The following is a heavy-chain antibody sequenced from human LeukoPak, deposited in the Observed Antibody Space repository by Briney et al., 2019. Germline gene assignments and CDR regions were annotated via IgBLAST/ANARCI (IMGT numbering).Heavy chain of an antibody. CDR3: AREMIGDDYGDYPHAFDI. CDR1: GYTFTSYG. CDR2: ISAYNGNT. V-gene: IGHV1-18*01. Sequence: ASVKVSCKASGYTFTSYGISWVRQAPGQVLEWMGWISAYNGNTNYAQKLQGRVTMTTDTSTSTAYMELRSLRSDDTAVYYCAREMIGDDYGDYPHAFDIWGQGTMVTVSS. J-gene: IGHJ3*02. D-gene: IGHD4-17*01.